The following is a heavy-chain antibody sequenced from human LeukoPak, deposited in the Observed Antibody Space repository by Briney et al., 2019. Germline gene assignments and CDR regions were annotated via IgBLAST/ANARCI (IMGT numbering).Heavy chain of an antibody. CDR1: GFTFSSYW. V-gene: IGHV3-7*01. D-gene: IGHD6-13*01. CDR3: AKDPRRYSRTGGYFEY. CDR2: IKQDGSEK. Sequence: PGGSLRLSCAASGFTFSSYWMSWVRQAPGRGLEWVANIKQDGSEKYYVDSVKGRFTISRDNAKNSLYLQMNSLRAEDTAVYYCAKDPRRYSRTGGYFEYWGQGSLVTVPS. J-gene: IGHJ4*02.